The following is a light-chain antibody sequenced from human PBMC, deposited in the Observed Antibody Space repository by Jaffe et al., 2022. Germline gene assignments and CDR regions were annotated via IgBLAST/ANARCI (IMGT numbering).Light chain of an antibody. CDR2: RNN. J-gene: IGLJ3*02. Sequence: QSVLTQPPSASGTPGQRVTISCSGGNLNIGSNYVYWYQQFPGAAPKLLIYRNNQRPSGVPDRFLGSKSGTSASLAISGLQSEDEADYHCATWDNSLSGQWVFGGGTKVTVL. CDR3: ATWDNSLSGQWV. CDR1: NLNIGSNY. V-gene: IGLV1-47*01.